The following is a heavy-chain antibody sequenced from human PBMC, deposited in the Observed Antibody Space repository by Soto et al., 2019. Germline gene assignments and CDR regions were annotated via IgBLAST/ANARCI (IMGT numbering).Heavy chain of an antibody. V-gene: IGHV1-3*01. CDR1: GYTFTGYA. D-gene: IGHD6-19*01. Sequence: GASVKVSCKGAGYTFTGYAMHWVRQAPGQRLEWMGWINAGNGNTKYSQKFQGRVTITRDTSASTAYMELSSLRSEDTAVYYCARHSSGWYYYWGQGTLVTVSS. CDR3: ARHSSGWYYY. CDR2: INAGNGNT. J-gene: IGHJ4*02.